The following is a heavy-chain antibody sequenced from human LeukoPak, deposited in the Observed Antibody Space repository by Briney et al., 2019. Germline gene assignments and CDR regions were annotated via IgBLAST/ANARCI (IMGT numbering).Heavy chain of an antibody. Sequence: PGGSLRLSCAASGITFSSYTMNWVRQAPGKGLEWVSSISTSSSYIYYADSVKGRFTISRDNAKNSLYLQMNSLRAEDTAVYYCARRYGDYVGSFEYWGQGTLATVSS. J-gene: IGHJ4*02. V-gene: IGHV3-21*01. CDR3: ARRYGDYVGSFEY. CDR2: ISTSSSYI. D-gene: IGHD4-17*01. CDR1: GITFSSYT.